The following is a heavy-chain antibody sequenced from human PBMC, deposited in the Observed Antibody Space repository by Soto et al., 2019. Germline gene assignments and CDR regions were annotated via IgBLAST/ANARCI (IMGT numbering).Heavy chain of an antibody. J-gene: IGHJ4*02. CDR3: VRGQDEYSSASVGL. CDR2: ISRSGILI. V-gene: IGHV3-11*01. Sequence: QVQLVESGGGLAKPGGSLRLSCAASGFTFSDYYMGWIRQAPGKGLEWVAYISRSGILIKYAASVEGRLTISRDNAKNSLHLQMYSLRAEDTALYYCVRGQDEYSSASVGLWGQGTLVTVSS. D-gene: IGHD3-22*01. CDR1: GFTFSDYY.